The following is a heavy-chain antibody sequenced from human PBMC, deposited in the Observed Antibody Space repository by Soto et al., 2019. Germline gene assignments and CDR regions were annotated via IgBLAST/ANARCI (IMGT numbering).Heavy chain of an antibody. Sequence: ASVKVSCKASGGTFSSYTISWVRQAPGQGLEWMGRIIPILGIANYAQKFQGRVTITADKSTSTAYMELSSLRSEDTAVYYCARGPTDEVYAHRLLWLGEGDAFDIWGQGTMVTVSS. J-gene: IGHJ3*02. V-gene: IGHV1-69*02. CDR1: GGTFSSYT. D-gene: IGHD3-10*01. CDR3: ARGPTDEVYAHRLLWLGEGDAFDI. CDR2: IIPILGIA.